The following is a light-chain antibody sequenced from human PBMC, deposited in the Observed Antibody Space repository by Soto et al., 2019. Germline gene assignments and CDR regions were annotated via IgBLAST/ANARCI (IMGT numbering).Light chain of an antibody. CDR3: STWDDSLNGLI. CDR2: SNS. J-gene: IGLJ2*01. V-gene: IGLV1-44*01. CDR1: SSNIKTNG. Sequence: QSVLAQPPSASGTPGQTVTISCSGGSSNIKTNGVSWYQQVPGAAPKLLIYSNSQRRSGAPDRFSGSKSGTSASLAISGLQSEDEATYHCSTWDDSLNGLIFGGGTKLTVL.